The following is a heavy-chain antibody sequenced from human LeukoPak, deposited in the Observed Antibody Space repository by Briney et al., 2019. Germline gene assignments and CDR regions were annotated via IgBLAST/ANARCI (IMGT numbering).Heavy chain of an antibody. D-gene: IGHD6-19*01. J-gene: IGHJ5*02. CDR2: ISGSGGST. CDR1: GFTFSSYA. Sequence: GGSLRLSCAASGFTFSSYAMSWVRQAPGKGLEWVSAISGSGGSTYYAGSVKGRFTISRDNSKNTLYLQMNSLRAEDTAVYYCAKDLVQRLVGWFDPWGQGTLVTVSS. CDR3: AKDLVQRLVGWFDP. V-gene: IGHV3-23*01.